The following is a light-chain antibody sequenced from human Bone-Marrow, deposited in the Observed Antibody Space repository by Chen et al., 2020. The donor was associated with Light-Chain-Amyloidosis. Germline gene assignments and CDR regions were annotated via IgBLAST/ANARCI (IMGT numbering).Light chain of an antibody. V-gene: IGLV3-21*02. J-gene: IGLJ3*02. Sequence: SYVLTQPSSVSVAPGQTATIACGGNNIGSTSVHWYQQTPGQAPLLGVYDHSDRPSGIPERLSGSNSGNTATLTISRVEAGDEADYYCQVWDRSSDRPVFGGGTKLTVL. CDR3: QVWDRSSDRPV. CDR2: DHS. CDR1: NIGSTS.